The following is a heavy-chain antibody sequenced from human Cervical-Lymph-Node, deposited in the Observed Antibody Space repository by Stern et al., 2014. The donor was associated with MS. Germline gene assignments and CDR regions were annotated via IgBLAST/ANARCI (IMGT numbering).Heavy chain of an antibody. CDR3: ARPDSVNFYYAMDV. V-gene: IGHV4-39*01. CDR1: GGSISSSSYH. Sequence: QVQLQESGPGLVKPSETLSLTCIVSGGSISSSSYHWGWIRQPPGKGLEWIGSIYYTGSTSYKPSLKSRVTISKDNSKNPFYLELSSVTAADTAVYYCARPDSVNFYYAMDVWGQGTTVTVSS. CDR2: IYYTGST. J-gene: IGHJ6*02. D-gene: IGHD5/OR15-5a*01.